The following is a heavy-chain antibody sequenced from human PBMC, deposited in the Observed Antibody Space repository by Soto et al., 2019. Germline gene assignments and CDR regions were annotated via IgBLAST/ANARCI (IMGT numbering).Heavy chain of an antibody. J-gene: IGHJ4*02. V-gene: IGHV1-69*13. CDR2: IIPIFGTA. D-gene: IGHD6-13*01. Sequence: GASVKVSCKASGGTFSSYAISWVRQAPGQGLEWMGGIIPIFGTANYAQKFQGRVTITADESTSTAYMELSSLRSEDTAVYYCASSQTTAAGHGIFDYWGQGTLVTVSS. CDR3: ASSQTTAAGHGIFDY. CDR1: GGTFSSYA.